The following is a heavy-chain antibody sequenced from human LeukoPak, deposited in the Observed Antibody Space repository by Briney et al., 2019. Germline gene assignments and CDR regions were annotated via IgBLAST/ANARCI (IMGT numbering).Heavy chain of an antibody. CDR3: ARVRDSGWSDY. CDR2: IHYGGST. D-gene: IGHD6-19*01. Sequence: SETLSLTCTVSGGSISTYYYSWIRQPPGMGLEWIGNIHYGGSTVYNPSLKSRVTMSIDTSKNQFSLKLSSVTAADTAVHYCARVRDSGWSDYWGQGTLVTVSS. CDR1: GGSISTYY. J-gene: IGHJ4*02. V-gene: IGHV4-59*01.